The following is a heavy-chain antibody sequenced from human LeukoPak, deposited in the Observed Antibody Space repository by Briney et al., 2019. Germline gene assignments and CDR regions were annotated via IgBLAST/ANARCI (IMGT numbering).Heavy chain of an antibody. CDR2: IYYSGST. J-gene: IGHJ4*02. Sequence: SETLSLTCTVSGGSISSSSYYWGWIRQPPGKGLEWIGSIYYSGSTYYNPSLKSRVTISVDTSKNQFSLKLSSVTAADTAVYYCARLAYYDSSGYSSSDYWGQGTLVTVSS. D-gene: IGHD3-22*01. V-gene: IGHV4-39*01. CDR3: ARLAYYDSSGYSSSDY. CDR1: GGSISSSSYY.